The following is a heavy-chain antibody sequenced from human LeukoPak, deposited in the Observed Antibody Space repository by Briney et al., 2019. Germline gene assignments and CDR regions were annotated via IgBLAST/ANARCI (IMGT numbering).Heavy chain of an antibody. CDR1: GFTFSDYY. V-gene: IGHV3-11*01. CDR2: ISSSGSTI. D-gene: IGHD6-19*01. J-gene: IGHJ6*02. Sequence: GGSLRLSCAASGFTFSDYYMSWIRQAPGKGLEWVSYISSSGSTIYYADSVKGRFTISRDNAKNSLYLQMNSLRAEDTAVYYCARTTPSGYSGGWSDYYYYGMDVWGQGTTVTVSS. CDR3: ARTTPSGYSGGWSDYYYYGMDV.